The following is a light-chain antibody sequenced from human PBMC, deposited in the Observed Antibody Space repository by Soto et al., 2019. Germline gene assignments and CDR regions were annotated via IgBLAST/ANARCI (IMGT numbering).Light chain of an antibody. J-gene: IGKJ4*01. CDR3: QQYGTSPQT. Sequence: EIVMTQSPATLSVSPGERATLSCRASQSVSSNLAWYQQKPGQAPRLLIYGASTRATGIPARFSGSGSGTEFTLTINSLQSEDFVVYYCQQYGTSPQTLGGGTKVDIK. V-gene: IGKV3-15*01. CDR1: QSVSSN. CDR2: GAS.